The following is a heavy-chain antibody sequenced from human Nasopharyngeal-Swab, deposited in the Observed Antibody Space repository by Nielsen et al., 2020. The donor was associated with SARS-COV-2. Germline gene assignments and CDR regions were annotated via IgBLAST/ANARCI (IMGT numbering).Heavy chain of an antibody. CDR2: INPNSGGT. CDR3: ARGPYYDFWSGYSSYYYMDV. V-gene: IGHV1-2*04. J-gene: IGHJ6*03. Sequence: ASLKVSCKASGYTFTGYYMHWVRQAPVQGLEWMGWINPNSGGTNYAQKFQGWVTMTRDTSISTAYMELSRLRSDDTAVYYCARGPYYDFWSGYSSYYYMDVWGKGTTVTVSS. D-gene: IGHD3-3*01. CDR1: GYTFTGYY.